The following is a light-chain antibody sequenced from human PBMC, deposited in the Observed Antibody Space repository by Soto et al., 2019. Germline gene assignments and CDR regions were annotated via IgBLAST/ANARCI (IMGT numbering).Light chain of an antibody. CDR3: LQYYNSYT. J-gene: IGKJ2*01. CDR2: WAS. CDR1: QNILYSPNNKNP. Sequence: DIVMTQSPDSLAVSLGERATINCKSSQNILYSPNNKNPLAWYQQKPGQPPKLLTHWASTRQSGVPDRFSGSGSETDFTLTISSVQSEDVAVYYCLQYYNSYTFGQGTKLEI. V-gene: IGKV4-1*01.